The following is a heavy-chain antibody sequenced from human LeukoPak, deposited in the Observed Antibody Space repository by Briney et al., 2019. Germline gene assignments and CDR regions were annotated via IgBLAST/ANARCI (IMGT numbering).Heavy chain of an antibody. Sequence: ASVKVSCKASGYTLTRYGINWVGQATGQGRDWMGWMNPNSCNPDYAQKFQGRITMTRNTYISTTYMELSSLTSEDTAVYYCTRGQLTTVTTLLTGWFDPWGQGTLVTVSS. D-gene: IGHD4-17*01. CDR2: MNPNSCNP. J-gene: IGHJ5*02. V-gene: IGHV1-8*01. CDR1: GYTLTRYG. CDR3: TRGQLTTVTTLLTGWFDP.